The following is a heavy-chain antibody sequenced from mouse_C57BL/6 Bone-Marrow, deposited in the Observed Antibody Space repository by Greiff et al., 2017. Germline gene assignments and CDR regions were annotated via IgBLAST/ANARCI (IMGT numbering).Heavy chain of an antibody. V-gene: IGHV1-15*01. CDR2: IDPETGGT. Sequence: QVQLQQSGAELVRPGASVTLSCKASGYTFTDYEMHWVKQTPVHGLEWIGAIDPETGGTAYNQKFKGKAILTADKSSSTAYMGLRSLTSEDSAVDYCTREDYWGQGTSVTVSS. CDR3: TREDY. J-gene: IGHJ4*01. CDR1: GYTFTDYE.